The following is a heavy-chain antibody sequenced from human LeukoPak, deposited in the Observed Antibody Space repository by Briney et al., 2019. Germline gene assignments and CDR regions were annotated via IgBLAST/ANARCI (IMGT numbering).Heavy chain of an antibody. V-gene: IGHV3-48*01. Sequence: GGSLRLSCAASGFTFSSYSMNWVRQAPGKGLEWVSYIVSSSSTIYYADSVKGRFTISRDNANNSLYLQMNSLRAEDTAVYYCARGGTTGTTVLFDYWGKGTLVTVSS. D-gene: IGHD1-1*01. CDR2: IVSSSSTI. J-gene: IGHJ4*02. CDR3: ARGGTTGTTVLFDY. CDR1: GFTFSSYS.